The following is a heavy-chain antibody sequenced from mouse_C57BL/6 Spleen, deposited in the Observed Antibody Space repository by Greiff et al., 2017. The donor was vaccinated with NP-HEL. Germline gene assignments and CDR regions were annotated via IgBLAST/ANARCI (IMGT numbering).Heavy chain of an antibody. CDR2: IYPRDGST. CDR1: GYTFTDHT. V-gene: IGHV1-78*01. Sequence: QVQLKQSDAELVKPGASVKISCKVSGYTFTDHTIHWMKQRPEQGLEWIGYIYPRDGSTKYNEKFKGKATLTADKSSSTAYMQLNSLTSEDSAVYFCARGGLITTVVAKENYFDYWGQGTTLTVSS. CDR3: ARGGLITTVVAKENYFDY. D-gene: IGHD1-1*01. J-gene: IGHJ2*01.